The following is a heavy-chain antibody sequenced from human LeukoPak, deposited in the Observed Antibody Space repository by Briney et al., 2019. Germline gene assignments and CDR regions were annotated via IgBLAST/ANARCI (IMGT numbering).Heavy chain of an antibody. J-gene: IGHJ4*02. V-gene: IGHV3-43*02. CDR3: AKDCNPLYGDHPDY. CDR1: GFNFHDYA. Sequence: GGSLRLSCAASGFNFHDYAMHWVRQAPGKGLEWVSLISGDGGSAYYADSMKGRFTISRDNSKDSLYLQMNSLRTEDTALYYCAKDCNPLYGDHPDYWGQGTLVTVSS. D-gene: IGHD4-17*01. CDR2: ISGDGGSA.